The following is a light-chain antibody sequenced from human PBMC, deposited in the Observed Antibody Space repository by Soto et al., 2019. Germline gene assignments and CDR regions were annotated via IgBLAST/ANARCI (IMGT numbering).Light chain of an antibody. Sequence: IQMSQSRSSVCASVGDRVAMTCRARQGVGGWLAWYQQKPGKVPKLLIYATSSLHSGVPSRFSGSGSGTDFTLSIXSLQPEDFATYYCQQTHSLPLSFGPGTKVDIK. CDR2: ATS. V-gene: IGKV1-12*01. CDR1: QGVGGW. CDR3: QQTHSLPLS. J-gene: IGKJ3*01.